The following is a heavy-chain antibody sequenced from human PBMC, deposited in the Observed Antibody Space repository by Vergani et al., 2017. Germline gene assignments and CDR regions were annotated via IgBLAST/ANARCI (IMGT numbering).Heavy chain of an antibody. CDR2: ISGSGGST. CDR3: AKDCGDDYGDYLAVAY. V-gene: IGHV3-23*01. CDR1: GFTFSSYA. J-gene: IGHJ4*02. Sequence: EVQLLESGGGLVQPGGSLRLSCAASGFTFSSYAMSWVRQAPGKGLEWVAAISGSGGSTYYADSVKGRFTISRDNSKNTLYLQMNSLRAEDTAVYYCAKDCGDDYGDYLAVAYGGQGTLVTVYS. D-gene: IGHD4-17*01.